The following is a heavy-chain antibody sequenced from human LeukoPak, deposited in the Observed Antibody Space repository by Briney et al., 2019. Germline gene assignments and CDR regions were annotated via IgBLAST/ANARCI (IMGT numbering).Heavy chain of an antibody. J-gene: IGHJ5*02. D-gene: IGHD6-19*01. Sequence: SETLSLTCTVSGGSISSSSYNWGWIRQPPGKGLEWIGSVYYSGSTYYNPSLKSRVTMSVDTSKNQFSLKLSSVTAADTAVYYCARRVRKRGIAVAGTPGWFDPWGQGTLVTVSS. CDR2: VYYSGST. CDR3: ARRVRKRGIAVAGTPGWFDP. CDR1: GGSISSSSYN. V-gene: IGHV4-39*01.